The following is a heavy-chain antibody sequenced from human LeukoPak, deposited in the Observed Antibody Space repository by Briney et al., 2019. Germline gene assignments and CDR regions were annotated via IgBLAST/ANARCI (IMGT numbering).Heavy chain of an antibody. CDR2: VYNGGST. D-gene: IGHD1-26*01. J-gene: IGHJ2*01. CDR1: GGSISNYF. V-gene: IGHV4-59*01. Sequence: PSETLSLTCTVSGGSISNYFWNWIRQSPGKRLEWTGFVYNGGSTNYNPSLKSRVTMSVDTSKNQFSLKMSYVTAADTAMYYCARERSGSYYRWYFDLWGRGTLVTVSS. CDR3: ARERSGSYYRWYFDL.